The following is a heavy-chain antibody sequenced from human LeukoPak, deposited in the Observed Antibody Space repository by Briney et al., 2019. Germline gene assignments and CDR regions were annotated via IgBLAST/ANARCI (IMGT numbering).Heavy chain of an antibody. J-gene: IGHJ4*02. CDR3: ASGGSSGYYYVGTIDY. CDR1: GGSISSSSYY. V-gene: IGHV4-39*01. CDR2: IYYSGST. D-gene: IGHD3-22*01. Sequence: PSETLSLTCTVSGGSISSSSYYWGWIRQPPGKGLEWIGSIYYSGSTYYNPSLKSRVTISVDTSKNQFSLKLSSVTAADTAVYYCASGGSSGYYYVGTIDYWGQGTLVTVSS.